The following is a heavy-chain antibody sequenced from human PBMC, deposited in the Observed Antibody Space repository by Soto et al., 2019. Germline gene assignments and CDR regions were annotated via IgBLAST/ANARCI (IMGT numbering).Heavy chain of an antibody. CDR1: GGSISSNNW. CDR2: IYHSGST. CDR3: ATINPGEGWFDP. Sequence: SETLSLTCAVSGGSISSNNWWNWVRQPPGKGLEWIGEIYHSGSTNYNPSLKSRLTMSVDMSKNQFSLNLNSVTAADTAVYYCATINPGEGWFDPWGQGTLVTVSS. J-gene: IGHJ5*02. V-gene: IGHV4-4*02. D-gene: IGHD3-10*01.